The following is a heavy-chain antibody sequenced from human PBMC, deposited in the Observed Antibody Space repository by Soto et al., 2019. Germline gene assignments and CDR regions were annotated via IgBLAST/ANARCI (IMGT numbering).Heavy chain of an antibody. CDR3: ARDVYSSSDPPYYYMDV. CDR2: IYYSGST. Sequence: QVQLQESGPGLVKPSETLSLTCTVSGGSISSYYWSWIRQPPGKGLEWIGYIYYSGSTNYNPSLKSRVTISVDTSTNRFSLKLSSVTAADTAVYYCARDVYSSSDPPYYYMDVWGKGTTVTVSS. D-gene: IGHD6-6*01. CDR1: GGSISSYY. J-gene: IGHJ6*03. V-gene: IGHV4-59*01.